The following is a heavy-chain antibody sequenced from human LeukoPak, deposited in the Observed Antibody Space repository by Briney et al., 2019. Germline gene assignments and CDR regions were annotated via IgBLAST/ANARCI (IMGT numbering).Heavy chain of an antibody. J-gene: IGHJ5*02. CDR3: ARVGCSGGSCYSFNWFDP. V-gene: IGHV4-59*01. CDR2: IYYSGST. D-gene: IGHD2-15*01. CDR1: GGSISSYY. Sequence: SETLSLTCTVSGGSISSYYWSWVRQPPGKGLEWIGYIYYSGSTNYNPSLKSRVTISVDTSKNQFSLKLSSVTAADTAVYYCARVGCSGGSCYSFNWFDPWGQGTLVTVSS.